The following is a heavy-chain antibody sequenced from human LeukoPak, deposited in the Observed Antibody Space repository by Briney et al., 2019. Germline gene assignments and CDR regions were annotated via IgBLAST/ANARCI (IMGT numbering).Heavy chain of an antibody. CDR3: ATLYGGQRADGY. Sequence: PGGSLRLSFAASGFIVSNNYMSWVRQAPGKGLEWVSAIYGGDSTDYADSVKGRFTISRDNSKNTLYLQMNSLRTEDTAVYYCATLYGGQRADGYWGQGTLVTVSS. CDR1: GFIVSNNY. J-gene: IGHJ4*02. CDR2: IYGGDST. V-gene: IGHV3-53*01. D-gene: IGHD4-23*01.